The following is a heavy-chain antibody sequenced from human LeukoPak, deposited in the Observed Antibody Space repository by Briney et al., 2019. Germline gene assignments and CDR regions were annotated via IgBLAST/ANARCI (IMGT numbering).Heavy chain of an antibody. V-gene: IGHV1-46*01. D-gene: IGHD5-12*01. J-gene: IGHJ4*02. CDR3: AREGSDIVGYEGSPGFDY. CDR2: INPSGGST. CDR1: GYTFTSSY. Sequence: ASVKVSCKASGYTFTSSYMHWVRQAPGQVLEWMGIINPSGGSTSYAQKFQGRVTMTRDTSTSTVYMEPSSLRSEDTAVYYCAREGSDIVGYEGSPGFDYWGQGTLVTVSS.